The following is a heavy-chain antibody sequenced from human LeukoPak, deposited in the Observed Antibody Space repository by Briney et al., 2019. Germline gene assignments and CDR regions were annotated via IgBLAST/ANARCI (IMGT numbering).Heavy chain of an antibody. J-gene: IGHJ3*02. CDR3: AREVAMVDAFDI. Sequence: SETLSLTCTVSGVSISSSNSYWGWIRQPPGKGLEWIGSIYYSGNTYYNASLKSQVSISIDTSKNQFSLRLTSVTAADTAVYYCAREVAMVDAFDIWGQGTMVTVSS. CDR2: IYYSGNT. CDR1: GVSISSSNSY. V-gene: IGHV4-39*02. D-gene: IGHD5-18*01.